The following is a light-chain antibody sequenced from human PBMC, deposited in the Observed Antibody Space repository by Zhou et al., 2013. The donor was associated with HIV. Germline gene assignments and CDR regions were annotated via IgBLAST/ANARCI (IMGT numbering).Light chain of an antibody. J-gene: IGKJ5*01. Sequence: EIVLTQSPGTLSLSPGERGTLSCRASQSVSSNYLAWYQQNPGQAPRLLILGASSRATGIPDRFSGSGSETDFTLTISRLEPEDSAVYYCQQYNNWPPVTFGQGTRLEIK. V-gene: IGKV3-20*01. CDR2: GAS. CDR1: QSVSSNY. CDR3: QQYNNWPPVT.